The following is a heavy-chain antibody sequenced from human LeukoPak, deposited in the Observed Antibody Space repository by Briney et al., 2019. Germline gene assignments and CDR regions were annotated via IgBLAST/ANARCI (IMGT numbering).Heavy chain of an antibody. CDR3: AKVPYPDYGSWRPPFMDV. CDR1: GFTFSNYA. V-gene: IGHV3-23*01. J-gene: IGHJ6*02. D-gene: IGHD3-10*01. CDR2: ISDTSTNT. Sequence: GGSLRLSCAASGFTFSNYALSWVRQAPGKGLEWVSTISDTSTNTYYADSVMGRFTISRDNSMNTLYLQMNSLRAEDTAIYFCAKVPYPDYGSWRPPFMDVWGQGTTVAVSS.